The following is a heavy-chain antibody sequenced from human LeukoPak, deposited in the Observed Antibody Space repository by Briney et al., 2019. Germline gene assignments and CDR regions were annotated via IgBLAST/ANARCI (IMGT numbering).Heavy chain of an antibody. V-gene: IGHV4-39*07. Sequence: SETLSLTCTVSGGSISSSSYYLGCTRQPPGKGLEWIGCIYYSGSTYYNPSLKSRVTMSVYTTTNQFSLKLSSLPAADTAVYYCAIDSWYCSSTSCYNWFDPWGKAILVTVSS. CDR2: IYYSGST. D-gene: IGHD2-2*01. CDR3: AIDSWYCSSTSCYNWFDP. CDR1: GGSISSSSYY. J-gene: IGHJ5*02.